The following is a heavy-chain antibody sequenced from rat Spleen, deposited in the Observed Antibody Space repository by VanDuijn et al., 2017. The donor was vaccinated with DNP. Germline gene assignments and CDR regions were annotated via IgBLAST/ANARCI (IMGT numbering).Heavy chain of an antibody. V-gene: IGHV3-1*01. CDR1: GFSITSKY. CDR2: ISYSGSP. CDR3: ARWVWYFDY. Sequence: EVHLQASGPGLVKPSQSLSLTCSVTGFSITSKYWAWIRKLPGNKMEWIGHISYSGSPNYNPSLKSRISITRDTSKNQFFLHLNSVTTEDTATYYCARWVWYFDYWGQGVIVSVSS. J-gene: IGHJ2*01.